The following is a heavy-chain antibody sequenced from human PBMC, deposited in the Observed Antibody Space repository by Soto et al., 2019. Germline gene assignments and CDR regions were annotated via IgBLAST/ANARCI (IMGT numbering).Heavy chain of an antibody. D-gene: IGHD6-6*01. CDR3: ARDRFRPYSSSPLDY. CDR1: GGTFSSYA. V-gene: IGHV1-69*13. CDR2: VIPIFGTA. J-gene: IGHJ4*02. Sequence: ASVKVSCKASGGTFSSYAISWVRQAPGQGLEWMGGVIPIFGTANYAQKFQGRVAITADESTSTAYMELSSLRSEDTAVYYCARDRFRPYSSSPLDYWGQGTLVTVSS.